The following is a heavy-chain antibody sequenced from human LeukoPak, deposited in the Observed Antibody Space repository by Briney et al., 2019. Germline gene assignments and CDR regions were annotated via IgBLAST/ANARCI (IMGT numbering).Heavy chain of an antibody. CDR2: INHSGST. CDR1: GYSISSGYY. V-gene: IGHV4-38-2*02. J-gene: IGHJ6*03. CDR3: ARAHYYYYMDV. Sequence: SETLSLTCTVSGYSISSGYYWGWIRQPPGKGLEWIGEINHSGSTNYNPSLKSRVTISVDTSKNQFSLKLSSVTAADTAVYYCARAHYYYYMDVWGKGTTVTVSS.